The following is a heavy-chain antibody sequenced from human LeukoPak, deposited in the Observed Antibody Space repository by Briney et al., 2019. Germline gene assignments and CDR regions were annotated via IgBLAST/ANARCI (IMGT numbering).Heavy chain of an antibody. CDR3: ARSAYSSSRGYMDV. CDR2: IIPIFGTA. J-gene: IGHJ6*03. D-gene: IGHD6-6*01. V-gene: IGHV1-69*05. CDR1: GGTFSSYA. Sequence: GASVKVSCKASGGTFSSYAISWVRQAPGQGLEWMGGIIPIFGTANYAQKFQGRVTITTDESTSTAYMELSSLRSEDTAVYYCARSAYSSSRGYMDVWGKGTTVTVSS.